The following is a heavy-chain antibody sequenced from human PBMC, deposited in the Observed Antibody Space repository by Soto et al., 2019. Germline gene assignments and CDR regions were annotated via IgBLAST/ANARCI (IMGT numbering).Heavy chain of an antibody. CDR2: ISGSRSTI. D-gene: IGHD7-27*01. CDR3: ARAQAITGASDAFDI. J-gene: IGHJ3*02. V-gene: IGHV3-48*02. CDR1: GFTFSSYS. Sequence: PGGSLRLSCAASGFTFSSYSMNWVRQAPGKGLEWVSFISGSRSTIYYADSVKGRFTISRDNAKNSLYLQMNSLRDEDTAVYYCARAQAITGASDAFDIWGQGTMVTVSS.